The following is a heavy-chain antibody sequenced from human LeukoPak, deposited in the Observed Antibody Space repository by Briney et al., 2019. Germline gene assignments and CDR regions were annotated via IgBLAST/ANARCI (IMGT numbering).Heavy chain of an antibody. D-gene: IGHD6-13*01. CDR1: GFTFSSYS. J-gene: IGHJ3*02. CDR2: ISSSSSYI. CDR3: ARRRTAAVVAFDI. Sequence: GGSLRLSCAASGFTFSSYSMNWVRQAPGKGLEWVSSISSSSSYIYYADSVKGRSTISRDNAKNSVYLQMNSLRAEDTAVYYCARRRTAAVVAFDIWGQGTMVTVSS. V-gene: IGHV3-21*01.